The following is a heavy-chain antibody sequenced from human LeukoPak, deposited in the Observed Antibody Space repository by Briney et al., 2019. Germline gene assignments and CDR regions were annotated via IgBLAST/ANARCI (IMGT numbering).Heavy chain of an antibody. Sequence: GGSLRLSCAASGFTFSSYAMRWVRQAPGKGLEWVSAISGSGGSTYYADSVKGRFTISRDNSKNTLYLQMNSLRAEDTAVYYCAKFNGSGRGPYFDYWGQGTLVTVSS. CDR2: ISGSGGST. V-gene: IGHV3-23*01. J-gene: IGHJ4*02. CDR3: AKFNGSGRGPYFDY. D-gene: IGHD3-10*01. CDR1: GFTFSSYA.